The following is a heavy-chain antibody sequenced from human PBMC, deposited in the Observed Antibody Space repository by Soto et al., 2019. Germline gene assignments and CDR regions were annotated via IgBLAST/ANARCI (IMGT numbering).Heavy chain of an antibody. CDR1: GYSFTSYW. CDR2: IDPSDSYT. D-gene: IGHD2-2*02. CDR3: ASLVVPAAIGGGGYYYYYGMDV. V-gene: IGHV5-10-1*01. Sequence: GESLKISCKGSGYSFTSYWMSWVRQMPGKGLGGVGRIDPSDSYTNSSPSFQGHVTISADKSISTASLQWSSLKAPATATYYCASLVVPAAIGGGGYYYYYGMDVWGQGTTVTVSS. J-gene: IGHJ6*02.